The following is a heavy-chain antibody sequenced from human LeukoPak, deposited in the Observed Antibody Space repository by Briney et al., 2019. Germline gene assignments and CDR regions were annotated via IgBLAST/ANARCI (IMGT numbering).Heavy chain of an antibody. CDR1: GGSFSGYY. CDR2: INHSGST. V-gene: IGHV4-34*01. CDR3: ARLPTPNYYYYYYMDX. J-gene: IGHJ6*03. D-gene: IGHD4-11*01. Sequence: SETLSLTCAVYGGSFSGYYWSWIRQPPGKGLEWIGEINHSGSTNYNPSLKSRVTISVDTSKNQFSLKLSSVTAADTAVYYCARLPTPNYYYYYYMDXWGKGTTVTV.